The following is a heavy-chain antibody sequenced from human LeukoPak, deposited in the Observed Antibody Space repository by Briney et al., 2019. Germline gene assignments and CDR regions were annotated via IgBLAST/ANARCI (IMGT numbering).Heavy chain of an antibody. CDR1: GFTFSSYS. Sequence: GGSLRLSCAASGFTFSSYSMNWVRQAPGKGLEWVSSISSSSSYIDYADSVKGRFTISRDNAKNSLYLQMNSLRAEDTAVYYCARDRSPSIAVAGTGDYWGQGTLVTVSS. CDR2: ISSSSSYI. J-gene: IGHJ4*02. CDR3: ARDRSPSIAVAGTGDY. D-gene: IGHD6-19*01. V-gene: IGHV3-21*01.